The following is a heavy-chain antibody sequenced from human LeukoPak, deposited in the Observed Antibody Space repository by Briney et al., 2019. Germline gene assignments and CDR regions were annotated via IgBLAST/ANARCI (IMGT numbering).Heavy chain of an antibody. J-gene: IGHJ3*02. Sequence: GGSLRLSCAASGFTLSTYGMHWVRQAPGKGLEGVAFMRYDGTNKNYVDSVKGRFTISRDNSKNTLYLQMNSLRAEDTAVYYCAKDSGSSGWNDAFDIWGQGTMVTVSS. CDR1: GFTLSTYG. CDR2: MRYDGTNK. D-gene: IGHD6-19*01. CDR3: AKDSGSSGWNDAFDI. V-gene: IGHV3-30*02.